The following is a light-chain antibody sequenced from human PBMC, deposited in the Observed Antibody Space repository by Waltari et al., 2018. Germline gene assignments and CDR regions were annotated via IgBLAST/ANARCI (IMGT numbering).Light chain of an antibody. CDR2: DVA. CDR1: SSDVDGFNF. J-gene: IGLJ2*01. Sequence: QSALTQPASMSGSPGQSITIPCTGTSSDVDGFNFVSWYKQYPGKAPKLIIYDVANRPSGVSHRFSGSRSGNTASLTISGLQAEDEADYYCSSYTSVNTRFGGGTKLTVL. V-gene: IGLV2-14*03. CDR3: SSYTSVNTR.